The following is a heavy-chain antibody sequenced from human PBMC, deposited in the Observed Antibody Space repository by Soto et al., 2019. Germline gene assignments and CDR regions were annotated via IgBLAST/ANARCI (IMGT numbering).Heavy chain of an antibody. CDR1: GGSFSCYY. D-gene: IGHD5-18*01. CDR2: INHSGST. Sequence: AETLALTCAVYGGSFSCYYWSCIRQPPGKVLELIGEINHSGSTNYNPSLKIRVTIAVDTSKNQFSLKLSSVTAADTAVYYCEIRGRWSYGYRYWGQGTLVTVS. CDR3: EIRGRWSYGYRY. J-gene: IGHJ4*02. V-gene: IGHV4-34*01.